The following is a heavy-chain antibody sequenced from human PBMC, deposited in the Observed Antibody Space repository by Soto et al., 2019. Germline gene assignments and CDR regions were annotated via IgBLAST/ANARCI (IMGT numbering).Heavy chain of an antibody. Sequence: ASVKVSCKASGYTFTSYGISWVRQAPGQGLEWMGRVNPILSMSNYAQRFQGRVTMTADKSTSTAYMELSGLRSEDTAIYYCATSYGSGYRAFDFWGQGALVTVSS. CDR1: GYTFTSYG. D-gene: IGHD3-10*01. V-gene: IGHV1-69*04. J-gene: IGHJ4*02. CDR3: ATSYGSGYRAFDF. CDR2: VNPILSMS.